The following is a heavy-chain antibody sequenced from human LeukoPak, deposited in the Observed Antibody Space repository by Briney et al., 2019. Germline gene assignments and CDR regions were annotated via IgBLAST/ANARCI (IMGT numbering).Heavy chain of an antibody. J-gene: IGHJ5*02. Sequence: GASVNVSCKTSEYTFTVNNMHWVRHPPGQGHEWVGWINPKSGVTNYAQNYQGRVTMTRDTSISTAYMELSSLTSDDTAVYYCARGVGAPNWFDPWGQGTLVTVSS. D-gene: IGHD1-26*01. CDR1: EYTFTVNN. CDR2: INPKSGVT. V-gene: IGHV1-2*02. CDR3: ARGVGAPNWFDP.